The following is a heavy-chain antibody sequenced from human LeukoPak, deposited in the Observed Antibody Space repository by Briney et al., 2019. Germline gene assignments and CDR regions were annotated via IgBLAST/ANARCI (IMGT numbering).Heavy chain of an antibody. D-gene: IGHD6-6*01. CDR1: GFTFSDYF. Sequence: GGSLRLSCAASGFTFSDYFMSWIRQASGKGLEWVSYISSSGSTIYYADSVKGRFTISRDNAKNSLYLQMNSLTAEDTAVYYCARVEYSSSWQIVYYFDYWGQGTLVTVSS. CDR2: ISSSGSTI. J-gene: IGHJ4*02. V-gene: IGHV3-11*04. CDR3: ARVEYSSSWQIVYYFDY.